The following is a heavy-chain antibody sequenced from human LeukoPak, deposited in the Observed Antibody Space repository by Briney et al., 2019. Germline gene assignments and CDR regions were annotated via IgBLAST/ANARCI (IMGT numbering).Heavy chain of an antibody. CDR2: INLYSGGT. Sequence: ASVKVSCKAFGYNFTVYYMHWVRQAPGQGLEWMGWINLYSGGTHYAQKFQGRVTMTMDTSINAAYMELSRLGSDDTAVYYCARVAGGDWYYFDFWGQGSLVTASS. J-gene: IGHJ4*02. CDR1: GYNFTVYY. CDR3: ARVAGGDWYYFDF. D-gene: IGHD2-21*02. V-gene: IGHV1-2*02.